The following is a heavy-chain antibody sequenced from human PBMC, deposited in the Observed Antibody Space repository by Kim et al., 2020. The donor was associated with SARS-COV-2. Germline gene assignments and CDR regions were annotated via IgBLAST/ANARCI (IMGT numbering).Heavy chain of an antibody. D-gene: IGHD3-9*01. CDR3: ARHQLNYDILTGYYPANFDY. J-gene: IGHJ4*02. V-gene: IGHV5-51*01. CDR2: IYPGDSDT. Sequence: GESLKISCKGSGYSFTSYWIGWVRQMPGKGLEWMGIIYPGDSDTRYSPSFQGQVTISADKSISTAYMQWSSLKASDTAMYYCARHQLNYDILTGYYPANFDYWGQGTLVTVSS. CDR1: GYSFTSYW.